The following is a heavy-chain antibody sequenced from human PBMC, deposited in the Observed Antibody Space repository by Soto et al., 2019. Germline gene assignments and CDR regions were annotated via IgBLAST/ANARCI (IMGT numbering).Heavy chain of an antibody. V-gene: IGHV1-18*01. Sequence: QVQLVQSGGEVKQPGASVKVSCKTSGYTFTSYGISWVRQAPGQGLEWMGWISGYNGDTKYVQKFQGRVTLTTDTSTNTAYMEVRGLRTDGTGLYYCARGWVGDLASWGQGTLVNVSS. CDR1: GYTFTSYG. D-gene: IGHD4-17*01. J-gene: IGHJ5*01. CDR2: ISGYNGDT. CDR3: ARGWVGDLAS.